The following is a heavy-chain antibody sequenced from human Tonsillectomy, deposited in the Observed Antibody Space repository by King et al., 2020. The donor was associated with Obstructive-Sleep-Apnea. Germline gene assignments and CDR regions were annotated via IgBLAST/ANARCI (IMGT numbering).Heavy chain of an antibody. CDR2: ISVYNDNT. D-gene: IGHD3-22*01. Sequence: QLVQSGAEVKKPGASVKVSCKASGYTFTSYGISWVRXAPGQGLEWMGWISVYNDNTNYAQKFQGRVTMTTDTSTRTAYMELRSLRSDDAAVYYCARDRFYSDSSGYPRSGGMDVWGQGTTVTVSS. CDR3: ARDRFYSDSSGYPRSGGMDV. V-gene: IGHV1-18*01. CDR1: GYTFTSYG. J-gene: IGHJ6*02.